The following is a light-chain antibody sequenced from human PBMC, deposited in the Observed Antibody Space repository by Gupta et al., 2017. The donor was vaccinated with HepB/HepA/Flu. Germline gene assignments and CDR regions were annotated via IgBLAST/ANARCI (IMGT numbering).Light chain of an antibody. V-gene: IGKV2-28*01. J-gene: IGKJ1*01. CDR2: LDS. CDR1: QSRLHSNGIKY. CDR3: KQELQTPRT. Sequence: DIVMTQSPISLPVTPGEPASISCRSSQSRLHSNGIKYLVWYVQKPGQAPPLLIYLDSKRASGVPDRFSGSGSGTEFTLKISRGEAEDVGVYYCKQELQTPRTFGQGTKVEIK.